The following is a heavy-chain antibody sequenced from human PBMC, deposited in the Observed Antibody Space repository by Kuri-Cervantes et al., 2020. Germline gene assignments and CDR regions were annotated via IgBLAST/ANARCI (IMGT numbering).Heavy chain of an antibody. Sequence: SSVKVSCKASGATFSSYAISWVRQAPGQGLEWMGGIIPIFGTANYAQKFQGRVTITADKSTSTAYMELSSLRSEDTAVYYCARKRADYGSGSYSLGAFDIWGRGTMVTVSS. D-gene: IGHD3-10*01. J-gene: IGHJ3*02. CDR2: IIPIFGTA. CDR1: GATFSSYA. CDR3: ARKRADYGSGSYSLGAFDI. V-gene: IGHV1-69*06.